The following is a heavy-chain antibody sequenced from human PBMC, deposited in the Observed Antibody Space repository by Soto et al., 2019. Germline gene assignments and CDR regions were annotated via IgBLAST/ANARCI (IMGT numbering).Heavy chain of an antibody. CDR1: GGTFSSYA. V-gene: IGHV1-69*06. CDR3: SNDYGDYGDFDI. J-gene: IGHJ3*02. CDR2: IIPIFGTA. Sequence: QVQLVQSGAEVKKPGSSVKVSCKASGGTFSSYAISWVRQAPGQGLEWMGGIIPIFGTANYAQKLQGRVTITAEKSTSTAYMELSRLRSEDTAVYYCSNDYGDYGDFDIWGRGTMVTVSS. D-gene: IGHD4-17*01.